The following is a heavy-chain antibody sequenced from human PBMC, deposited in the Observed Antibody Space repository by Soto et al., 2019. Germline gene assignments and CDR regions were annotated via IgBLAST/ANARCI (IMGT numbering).Heavy chain of an antibody. Sequence: PGESLKISCKGSGYSFVSYWIAWVRQMPGKGLEWMRSIYPGDSDTTYSPSIQGQVTISADKSSTTVYLQWNTLKASDTAMYYCAKTDGYEVEYWGQGTQVTVSS. D-gene: IGHD5-18*01. V-gene: IGHV5-51*01. J-gene: IGHJ4*02. CDR2: IYPGDSDT. CDR1: GYSFVSYW. CDR3: AKTDGYEVEY.